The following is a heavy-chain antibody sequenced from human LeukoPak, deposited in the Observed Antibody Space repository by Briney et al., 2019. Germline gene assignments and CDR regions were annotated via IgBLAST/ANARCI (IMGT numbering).Heavy chain of an antibody. D-gene: IGHD3-3*01. CDR2: IRYDGSNK. CDR1: GFTFSSYG. CDR3: AKDRPPRAYYDFWSES. J-gene: IGHJ3*01. Sequence: GGSLRLSCAASGFTFSSYGMHWVRQAPGKGLECVAFIRYDGSNKYYADSVKGRFTISRDNSKNTLYLQMNSLRAEDTVVYYCAKDRPPRAYYDFWSESWGQGTMVTVSS. V-gene: IGHV3-30*02.